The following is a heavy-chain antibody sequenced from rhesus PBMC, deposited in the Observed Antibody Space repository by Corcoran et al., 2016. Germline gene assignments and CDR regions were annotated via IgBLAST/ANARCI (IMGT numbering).Heavy chain of an antibody. Sequence: QVQLQESGPGLVKPSETLSLTCAVSGGSISDSYYWNWIRQPPGQGLEWIGNTYGNRGRTNYKPARKSRGTITKETTKNQVFLKLSSVTAADTAVYDWARDHARTTVADMGFGLESWGQGVVVTVSS. CDR1: GGSISDSYY. CDR3: ARDHARTTVADMGFGLES. J-gene: IGHJ6*01. CDR2: TYGNRGRT. D-gene: IGHD4-29*01. V-gene: IGHV4S9*01.